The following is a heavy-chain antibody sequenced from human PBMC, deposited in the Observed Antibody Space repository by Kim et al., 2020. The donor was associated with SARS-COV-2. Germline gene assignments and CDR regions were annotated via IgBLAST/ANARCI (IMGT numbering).Heavy chain of an antibody. CDR2: ISYDGSNK. Sequence: GGSLRLSCAASGFTFSSYAMHWVRQAPGKGLEWVAVISYDGSNKYYADSVKGRFTISRDNSKNTLYLQMNSLRAEDTAVYYCARGIVAGAFDIWGQGTMVTVSS. CDR3: ARGIVAGAFDI. J-gene: IGHJ3*02. D-gene: IGHD2-15*01. CDR1: GFTFSSYA. V-gene: IGHV3-30-3*01.